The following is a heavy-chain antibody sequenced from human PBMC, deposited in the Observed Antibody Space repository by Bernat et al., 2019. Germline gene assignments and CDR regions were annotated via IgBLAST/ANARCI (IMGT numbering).Heavy chain of an antibody. D-gene: IGHD6-13*01. Sequence: EVQLVESGGGVVQPGGSLRLSCAASGFDFSTYAMSWVRQAPGKGLEWVSAFSGGGGRTYYTDSAKGRFTISKDNSKSTLYLQMNSLRAEDTAIYYCAKVGAAGTFEYFDYWGQGTLVTVSS. J-gene: IGHJ4*02. CDR2: FSGGGGRT. CDR3: AKVGAAGTFEYFDY. V-gene: IGHV3-23*04. CDR1: GFDFSTYA.